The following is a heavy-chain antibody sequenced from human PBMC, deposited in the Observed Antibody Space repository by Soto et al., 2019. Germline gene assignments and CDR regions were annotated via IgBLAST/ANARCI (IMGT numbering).Heavy chain of an antibody. CDR1: GFTFSSYG. D-gene: IGHD1-26*01. CDR2: ISYDGSNK. V-gene: IGHV3-30*18. Sequence: GGSLRLSCAASGFTFSSYGMHWVRQAPGKGLEWVAVISYDGSNKYYADSVKGRFTISRDNSKNTLYLQMNSLRAEDTAVYYCAKYGESGSSVFYYGMDVWGQGTTVTVSS. J-gene: IGHJ6*02. CDR3: AKYGESGSSVFYYGMDV.